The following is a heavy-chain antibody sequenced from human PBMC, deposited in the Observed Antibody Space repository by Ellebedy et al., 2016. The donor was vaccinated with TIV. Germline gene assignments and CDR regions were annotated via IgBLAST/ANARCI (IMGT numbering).Heavy chain of an antibody. V-gene: IGHV1-18*04. CDR3: ARVQGIYFFDY. CDR1: GYTFINYG. CDR2: ISAYSDHT. Sequence: ASVKVSXXASGYTFINYGISWVRQAPGQGLVWMGWISAYSDHTNYAHKFQGRLTMTTDTSTSTAYMELRSLRSDDTAVYFCARVQGIYFFDYWGQGTLVTVSS. J-gene: IGHJ4*02.